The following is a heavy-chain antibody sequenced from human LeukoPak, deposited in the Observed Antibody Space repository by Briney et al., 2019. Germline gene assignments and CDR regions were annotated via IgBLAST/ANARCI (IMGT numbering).Heavy chain of an antibody. CDR1: GFTFSSYG. CDR3: AKDELRFLEWLLSRMDV. J-gene: IGHJ6*02. Sequence: GRSLRLSCAASGFTFSSYGMHWVRQAPGKGLEWVAVISYDGSNKYYADSVKGRFTISRDNSKSTLYLQMNSLRAEDTAVYYCAKDELRFLEWLLSRMDVWGQGTTVTVSS. V-gene: IGHV3-30*18. CDR2: ISYDGSNK. D-gene: IGHD3-3*01.